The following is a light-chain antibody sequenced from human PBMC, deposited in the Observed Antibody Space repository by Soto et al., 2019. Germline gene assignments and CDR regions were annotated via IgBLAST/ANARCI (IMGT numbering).Light chain of an antibody. Sequence: DIRMTQSPSTLSACLGVRVIITCRTRQSISNYLDWYQHKPGKAPKVLISAASNLQSGVPSRFRDSGSGTVFNLTISSLQPEDFATYFCQQSYTLSPLTLGGGTKVDIK. J-gene: IGKJ4*01. CDR2: AAS. CDR3: QQSYTLSPLT. CDR1: QSISNY. V-gene: IGKV1-39*01.